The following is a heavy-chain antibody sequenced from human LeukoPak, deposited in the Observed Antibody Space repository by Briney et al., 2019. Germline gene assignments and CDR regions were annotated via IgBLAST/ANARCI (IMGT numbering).Heavy chain of an antibody. D-gene: IGHD5-18*01. CDR2: IYLSGST. V-gene: IGHV4-38-2*01. Sequence: PSETLSLTCAVSGYSISSGYYWGWVRQRPGKGLEWIGSIYLSGSTYYNPSLKSRVTISVDTSKNQFSLKLSSVTAADTAVYYCARVHSYGYYYYYGMDVWGKGTTVTVSS. CDR1: GYSISSGYY. J-gene: IGHJ6*04. CDR3: ARVHSYGYYYYYGMDV.